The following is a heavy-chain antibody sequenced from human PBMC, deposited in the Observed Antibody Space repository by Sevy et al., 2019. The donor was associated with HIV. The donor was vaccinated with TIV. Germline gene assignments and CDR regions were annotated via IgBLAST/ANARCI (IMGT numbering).Heavy chain of an antibody. Sequence: SETLSLTCTVSGGSVSSGSYYWSWIRQPPGKGLEWIGYIYYSGSTNYNPSLKSRVTISVDTSKNQFSLMLSSVTGADTAVYYCAGVGRCLEWRDYFDYWGQGTLVTVSS. D-gene: IGHD3-3*01. CDR3: AGVGRCLEWRDYFDY. CDR2: IYYSGST. J-gene: IGHJ4*02. V-gene: IGHV4-61*01. CDR1: GGSVSSGSYY.